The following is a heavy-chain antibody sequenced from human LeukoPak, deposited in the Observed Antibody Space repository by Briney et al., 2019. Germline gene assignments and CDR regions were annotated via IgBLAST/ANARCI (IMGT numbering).Heavy chain of an antibody. V-gene: IGHV4-34*01. CDR1: GGSFSGYY. CDR3: ARGRRAVAGRLFDY. Sequence: SETLSLTCAVYGGSFSGYYWSWIRQPPGKGLEWIGEINHSGSTNYNPSLKSRVTISVDTSKNQFSLKPSSVTAADTAVYYCARGRRAVAGRLFDYWGQGTLVTVSS. D-gene: IGHD6-19*01. J-gene: IGHJ4*02. CDR2: INHSGST.